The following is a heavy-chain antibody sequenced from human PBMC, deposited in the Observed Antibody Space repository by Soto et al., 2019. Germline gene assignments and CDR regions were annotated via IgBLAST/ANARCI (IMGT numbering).Heavy chain of an antibody. CDR3: ARALSGYQDY. V-gene: IGHV3-48*01. CDR2: ISSSSSTI. D-gene: IGHD5-12*01. J-gene: IGHJ4*02. Sequence: GGSVRLCCAASEFSFSSYSMNWVCQAPGKGLEWISYISSSSSTIYYADSVRGRFTISRDNAKNSLYLQMNSLRAEDTAVYYCARALSGYQDYWGQGTLVTVSS. CDR1: EFSFSSYS.